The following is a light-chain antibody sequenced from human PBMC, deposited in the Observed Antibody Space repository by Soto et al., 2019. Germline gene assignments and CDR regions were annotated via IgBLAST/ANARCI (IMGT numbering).Light chain of an antibody. CDR3: QHYNSYSIT. Sequence: DIQMTQSPSTLSASVGDRVTITCRASQSISSWLAWYQQKPGKAPKLLIYKASSLESGVPSRVSGSGSGTEFTLTISSLQPDDFATYYGQHYNSYSITFGQGTRLEIK. CDR2: KAS. CDR1: QSISSW. V-gene: IGKV1-5*03. J-gene: IGKJ5*01.